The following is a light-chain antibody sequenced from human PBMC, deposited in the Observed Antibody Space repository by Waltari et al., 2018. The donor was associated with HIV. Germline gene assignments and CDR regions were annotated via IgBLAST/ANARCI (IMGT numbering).Light chain of an antibody. CDR1: QSLLYSSNNKNY. Sequence: DIVMTQSPDSLAVSLGERATMNCKSSQSLLYSSNNKNYLAWYQQKPGQPPKLLLYWASTRESGVPDRVSGSGSATDFTLTISSLQAEDVAVYYCQQYSITPVTFGQGTKLEIK. CDR2: WAS. J-gene: IGKJ2*01. CDR3: QQYSITPVT. V-gene: IGKV4-1*01.